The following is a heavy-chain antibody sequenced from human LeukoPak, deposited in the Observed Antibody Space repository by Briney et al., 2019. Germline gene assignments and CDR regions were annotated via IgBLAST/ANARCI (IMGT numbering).Heavy chain of an antibody. CDR3: AHSSGYGGWYPAATVVNWFDP. V-gene: IGHV2-5*01. CDR1: GFSLSTSGVG. CDR2: IYWNDDK. J-gene: IGHJ5*02. Sequence: SGPTLVNPTQTLTLTCTFSGFSLSTSGVGVGWIRQPPGKALEWLSLIYWNDDKRYSPSLKSRLTITKDTSKNQVVLTMTNMDPVDTATYYCAHSSGYGGWYPAATVVNWFDPWGQGTLVTVSS. D-gene: IGHD4-23*01.